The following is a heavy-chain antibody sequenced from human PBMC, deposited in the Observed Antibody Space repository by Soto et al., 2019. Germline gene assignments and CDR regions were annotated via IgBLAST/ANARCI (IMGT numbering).Heavy chain of an antibody. V-gene: IGHV4-59*01. Sequence: SETLSLTCSFSCGSMRNYYWNWIRQPPGRGLEWIGYVYHSGSTNYNPSLKSRVSMSVDVSRNHFSLTLHSVTAADTAVYFCTSSYSTSSSPDYWGQGTLVTVS. CDR1: CGSMRNYY. CDR2: VYHSGST. J-gene: IGHJ4*02. D-gene: IGHD6-6*01. CDR3: TSSYSTSSSPDY.